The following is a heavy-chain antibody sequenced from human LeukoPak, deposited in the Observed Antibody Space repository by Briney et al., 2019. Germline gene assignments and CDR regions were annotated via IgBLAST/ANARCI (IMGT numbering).Heavy chain of an antibody. CDR2: ISYDGSNK. CDR1: GFTFDDYA. J-gene: IGHJ5*02. Sequence: GGSLRLSCAASGFTFDDYAMHWVRQAPGKGLEWVAVISYDGSNKYYADSVKGRFTISRDNSKNTLYLQMNSLRAEDTAVYYCATVWGSSFFDGGFDPWGQGTLVTVSS. V-gene: IGHV3-30*04. CDR3: ATVWGSSFFDGGFDP. D-gene: IGHD6-13*01.